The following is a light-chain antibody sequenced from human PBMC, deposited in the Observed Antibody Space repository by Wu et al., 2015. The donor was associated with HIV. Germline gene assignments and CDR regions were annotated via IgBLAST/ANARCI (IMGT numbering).Light chain of an antibody. CDR2: GAS. CDR3: QQSFFTPWT. CDR1: QSISTL. Sequence: DIQLTQSPSSLSASVGDRVTITCRASQSISTLLHWYQQTPGKAPRLLIYGASNLQGGVPSRFSGSGSGTEFTLTISSLQPADFATYYCQQSFFTPWTFGQGTKVEIK. J-gene: IGKJ1*01. V-gene: IGKV1-39*01.